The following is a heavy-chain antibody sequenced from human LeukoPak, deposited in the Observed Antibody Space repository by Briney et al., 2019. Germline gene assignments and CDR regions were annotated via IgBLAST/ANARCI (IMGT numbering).Heavy chain of an antibody. CDR3: ARDRAGGGWFES. V-gene: IGHV6-1*01. J-gene: IGHJ5*01. Sequence: SQTLSLTCAISGDSVSSNIATWTWIRQSPSRGLEWLGWTYYRSKWYNDYAVSVKSRITINTDTSKNQYSLQLKSVTPDDTAVYYCARDRAGGGWFESWGQGILVTVSS. CDR1: GDSVSSNIAT. D-gene: IGHD1-26*01. CDR2: TYYRSKWYN.